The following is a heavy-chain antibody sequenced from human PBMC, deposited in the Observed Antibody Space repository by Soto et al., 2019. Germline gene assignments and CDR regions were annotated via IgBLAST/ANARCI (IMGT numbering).Heavy chain of an antibody. CDR1: GFTFSSFA. Sequence: EVQLLESGGGLVQPGGSLRLSCAASGFTFSSFAMSWVRQAPGKGLEWVSAISTSGSSTYYADSVKGRFTISRDNSKNTLYPQMNSLRAEDTAVYYCAIPSGSYRHFDYWGQGTLVTVSS. D-gene: IGHD1-26*01. CDR2: ISTSGSST. J-gene: IGHJ4*02. CDR3: AIPSGSYRHFDY. V-gene: IGHV3-23*01.